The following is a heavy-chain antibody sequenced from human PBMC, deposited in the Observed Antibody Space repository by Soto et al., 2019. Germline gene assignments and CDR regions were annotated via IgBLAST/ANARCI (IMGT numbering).Heavy chain of an antibody. V-gene: IGHV4-59*01. CDR1: GDSITNYF. J-gene: IGHJ6*02. CDR3: ARDRLSRDARTGIGHYSGMDV. Sequence: LETLSLTCTVSGDSITNYFWTWIRHPPAKELEWIACIYDSGSTKYIPSNGGISTNSPTLNSRATNSLDTSNKQFSLKLSSVTAADTAAYYCARDRLSRDARTGIGHYSGMDVWGQGTTVTVSS. CDR2: IYDSGST. D-gene: IGHD1-1*01.